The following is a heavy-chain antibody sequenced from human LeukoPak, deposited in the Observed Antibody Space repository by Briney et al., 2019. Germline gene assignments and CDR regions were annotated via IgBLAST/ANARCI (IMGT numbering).Heavy chain of an antibody. V-gene: IGHV4-59*08. CDR1: GGSISSYY. D-gene: IGHD3-22*01. CDR3: ARAPLITMIEGYAFDI. CDR2: IYYSGST. Sequence: PSETLSLTCTVSGGSISSYYWSWIRQPPGKGLEWIGYIYYSGSTNYNPSLKSRVTISVDTSKNQFSLKLSSVTAADTAVYYCARAPLITMIEGYAFDIWGQGAMVTVSS. J-gene: IGHJ3*02.